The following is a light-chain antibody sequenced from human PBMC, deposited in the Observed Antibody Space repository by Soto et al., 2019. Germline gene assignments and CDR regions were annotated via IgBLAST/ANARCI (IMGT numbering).Light chain of an antibody. CDR1: SSDVGGYNY. V-gene: IGLV2-8*01. Sequence: QSALTQPPSASGSPGQSVTISCTGTSSDVGGYNYVSWYQQHPGKAPKLMIYEVSKRPSGVPARFSGSKSGNTASLTVSGLQAEDEADSYCSSYAGSNNLFGGGTKLTVL. CDR3: SSYAGSNNL. J-gene: IGLJ2*01. CDR2: EVS.